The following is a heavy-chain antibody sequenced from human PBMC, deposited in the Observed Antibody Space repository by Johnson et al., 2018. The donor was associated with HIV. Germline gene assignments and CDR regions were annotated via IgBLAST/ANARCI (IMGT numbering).Heavy chain of an antibody. D-gene: IGHD3-16*01. J-gene: IGHJ3*02. Sequence: VQLVESGGGLVQPGGSLRLPCAAPGFTFSSYWMSWVRPAPGKGLEWVANIKQGGSEKYIVDSLKGRFIITRDNARNSLYLQINSLRAEDKAVYYCATLNGHALGIWGQGTMVTVAA. V-gene: IGHV3-7*05. CDR2: IKQGGSEK. CDR1: GFTFSSYW. CDR3: ATLNGHALGI.